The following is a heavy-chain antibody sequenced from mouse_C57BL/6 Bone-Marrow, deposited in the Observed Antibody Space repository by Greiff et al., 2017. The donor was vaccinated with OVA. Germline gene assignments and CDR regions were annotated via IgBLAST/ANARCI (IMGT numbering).Heavy chain of an antibody. CDR1: GYTFTDYN. CDR3: ARQGWLDFDV. V-gene: IGHV1-22*01. J-gene: IGHJ1*03. Sequence: EVQLQESGPELVKPGASVKMSCKASGYTFTDYNMHWVKQSHGKSLEWIGYINPNNGGTSYNQKFKGKATLTVNKSSSTAYMELRSLTSEDSAVYYCARQGWLDFDVWGTGTTVTVSS. D-gene: IGHD2-3*01. CDR2: INPNNGGT.